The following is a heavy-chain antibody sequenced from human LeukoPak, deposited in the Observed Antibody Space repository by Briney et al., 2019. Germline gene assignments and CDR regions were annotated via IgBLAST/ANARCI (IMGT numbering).Heavy chain of an antibody. J-gene: IGHJ2*01. D-gene: IGHD6-19*01. CDR3: AREPRQTGYSSGWLRSDWYFDL. CDR2: ISSSGSTI. Sequence: GGSLRLSCAASGFTFSSYEMNWVRQAPGKGLEWVSYISSSGSTIYYADSVKGRFTISRDNAKNSLYLQMNSLRAEDTAVYYCAREPRQTGYSSGWLRSDWYFDLWGRGTLVTVSS. V-gene: IGHV3-48*03. CDR1: GFTFSSYE.